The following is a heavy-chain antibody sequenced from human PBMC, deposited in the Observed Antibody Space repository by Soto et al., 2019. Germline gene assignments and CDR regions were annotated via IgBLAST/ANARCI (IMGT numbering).Heavy chain of an antibody. CDR3: ARVSYYYDSSGYYPKGAFDC. V-gene: IGHV1-46*01. D-gene: IGHD3-22*01. CDR1: GYTFTSYY. Sequence: QVQLVQSGAEVKKPGASVKVSCKASGYTFTSYYMHWVRQAPGQGLEWMGIINPSGGSTSYAHKFQGRVTSTRDTSTNTVSMELSHLRSEDTSVYYCARVSYYYDSSGYYPKGAFDCWGQGTLVTVSS. CDR2: INPSGGST. J-gene: IGHJ4*02.